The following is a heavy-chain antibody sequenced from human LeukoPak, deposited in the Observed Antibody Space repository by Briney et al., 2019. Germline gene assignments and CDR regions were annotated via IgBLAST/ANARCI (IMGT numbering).Heavy chain of an antibody. J-gene: IGHJ4*02. CDR3: AGGYYYDSSGYYDY. CDR1: GGSINSYY. CDR2: IYTTGTT. D-gene: IGHD3-22*01. Sequence: SETLSLTCTVSGGSINSYYWGWVRQPAGKGLEWIGRIYTTGTTNYSPSLKSRLTMSLDTSKNQFSLKLRSVTAADTAVYYCAGGYYYDSSGYYDYWGQGTLVTVSS. V-gene: IGHV4-4*07.